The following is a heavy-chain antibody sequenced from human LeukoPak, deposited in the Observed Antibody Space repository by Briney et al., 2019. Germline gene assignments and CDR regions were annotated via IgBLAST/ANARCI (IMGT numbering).Heavy chain of an antibody. J-gene: IGHJ6*02. CDR2: MNPNSGNT. Sequence: ASVKVSCKASGYTFTNYEINWVQQATGQGLGWMGWMNPNSGNTGYAQKFQGRVTMTRNTSISTAYMELSSLRSEDTAVYYCARFVKLPHYGMDVWGQGTTVTVSS. CDR3: ARFVKLPHYGMDV. CDR1: GYTFTNYE. D-gene: IGHD1-7*01. V-gene: IGHV1-8*01.